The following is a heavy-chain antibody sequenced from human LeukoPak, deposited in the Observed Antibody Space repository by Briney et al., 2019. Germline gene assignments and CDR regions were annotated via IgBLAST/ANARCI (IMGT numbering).Heavy chain of an antibody. V-gene: IGHV1-8*03. Sequence: ASVKVSCKASGYTFTSYDINWVRQATGQGLEWMGWMNPNSGNTGYAQKFQGRVTITRNTSISTAYMELSSLRSEDTAVYYCARASYGGSNYYYYYMDVWGKGTTVTVSS. CDR3: ARASYGGSNYYYYYMDV. D-gene: IGHD4-23*01. CDR1: GYTFTSYD. J-gene: IGHJ6*03. CDR2: MNPNSGNT.